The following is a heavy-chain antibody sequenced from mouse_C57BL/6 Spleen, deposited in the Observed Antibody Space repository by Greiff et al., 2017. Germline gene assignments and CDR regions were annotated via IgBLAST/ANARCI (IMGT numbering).Heavy chain of an antibody. CDR1: GFTFSDYG. Sequence: EVQVVESGGGLVKPGGSLKLSCAASGFTFSDYGMHWVRQAPVQGLELVAYISSGSSTIYYSDTVKGRFPIPRDNAKNTLFLQMTSLSSEDTAMYYCARYYSNYVYAMDYWGQGTSVTVSS. V-gene: IGHV5-17*01. J-gene: IGHJ4*01. CDR3: ARYYSNYVYAMDY. D-gene: IGHD2-5*01. CDR2: ISSGSSTI.